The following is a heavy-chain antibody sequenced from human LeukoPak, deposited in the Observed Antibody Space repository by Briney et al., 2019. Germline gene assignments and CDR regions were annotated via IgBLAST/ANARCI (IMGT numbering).Heavy chain of an antibody. CDR3: ASTPDWNYLPGY. V-gene: IGHV3-21*01. CDR1: GFTFSSYS. J-gene: IGHJ4*02. D-gene: IGHD1-7*01. Sequence: GSLRLSCAASGFTFSSYSMNWVRQAPGKGLEWVSSISSSSSYIYYADSVKGRFTISRDNAKNSLYLQMNSLRAEDTAVYYCASTPDWNYLPGYWGQGTLVTVSS. CDR2: ISSSSSYI.